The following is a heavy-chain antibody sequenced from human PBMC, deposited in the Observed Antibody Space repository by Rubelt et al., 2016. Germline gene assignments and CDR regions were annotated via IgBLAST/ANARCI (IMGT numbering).Heavy chain of an antibody. CDR1: GGSFSGYY. CDR2: INHSGST. V-gene: IGHV4-34*01. CDR3: ARSQWLALACDDY. J-gene: IGHJ4*02. Sequence: QVQLQQWGAGLLKPSETLSLTCAVYGGSFSGYYWSWIRQPPGKGLEWIGEINHSGSTNYNPSLKSRVTFTGQSSKNQFSLRLGSVTAADTAVYYWARSQWLALACDDYWGQGTLVTVSS. D-gene: IGHD6-19*01.